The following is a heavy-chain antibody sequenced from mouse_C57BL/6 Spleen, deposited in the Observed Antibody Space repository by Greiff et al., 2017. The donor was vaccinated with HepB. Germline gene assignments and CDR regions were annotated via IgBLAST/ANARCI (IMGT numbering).Heavy chain of an antibody. V-gene: IGHV1-7*01. D-gene: IGHD4-1*01. J-gene: IGHJ2*01. CDR2: INPSSGYT. Sequence: VMLSCKASGYTFTSYWMHWVKQRPGQGLEWIGYINPSSGYTKYNQKFKDKATLTADKSSSTAYMQLSSLTYEDSAVYYCARTANWEGYFDYWGQGTTLTVSS. CDR3: ARTANWEGYFDY. CDR1: GYTFTSYW.